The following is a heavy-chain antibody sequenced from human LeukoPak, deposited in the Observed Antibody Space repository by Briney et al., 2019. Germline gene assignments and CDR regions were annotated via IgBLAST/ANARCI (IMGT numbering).Heavy chain of an antibody. D-gene: IGHD2-2*01. CDR1: GFTFSSYG. CDR3: AKVKGSEGYCSITSCLADY. V-gene: IGHV3-23*01. CDR2: IGFNGGRT. J-gene: IGHJ4*02. Sequence: GGSLRLSCAASGFTFSSYGMSWVRQAPGKGLEWVSAIGFNGGRTYYADSVKGRFTISRDNSKNTLYLQLNSLRSEDTAVYYCAKVKGSEGYCSITSCLADYWGQGTLVTISS.